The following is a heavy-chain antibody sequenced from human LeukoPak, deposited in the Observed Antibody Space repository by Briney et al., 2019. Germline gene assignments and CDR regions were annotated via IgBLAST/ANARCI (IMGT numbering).Heavy chain of an antibody. Sequence: GGSLRLSCAASGFTFSSYAMHWVRQAPGKGLEYVSAISSNGGSTYYANSVKGRFTISRDNSKNTLYLQMGSLRAEDMAVYYCARVADTALIRGTVDYWGQGTLVTVSS. CDR3: ARVADTALIRGTVDY. CDR2: ISSNGGST. CDR1: GFTFSSYA. J-gene: IGHJ4*02. V-gene: IGHV3-64*01. D-gene: IGHD5-18*01.